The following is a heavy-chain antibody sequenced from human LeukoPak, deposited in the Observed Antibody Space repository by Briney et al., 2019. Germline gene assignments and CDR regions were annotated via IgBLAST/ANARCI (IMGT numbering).Heavy chain of an antibody. D-gene: IGHD3-22*01. CDR1: GFTFSSYA. CDR3: AKCDKQDYYDSSGYYYEIFDY. Sequence: GGSLRLSCAASGFTFSSYAMSWVRQAPGKGLEWVSAISGSGGSTYYADSVKGRFTISRDNSKNTLYPQMNSLRAEDTAVYYCAKCDKQDYYDSSGYYYEIFDYWGQGTLVTVSS. J-gene: IGHJ4*02. V-gene: IGHV3-23*01. CDR2: ISGSGGST.